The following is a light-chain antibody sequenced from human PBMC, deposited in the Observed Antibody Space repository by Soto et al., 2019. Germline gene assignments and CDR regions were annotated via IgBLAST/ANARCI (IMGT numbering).Light chain of an antibody. V-gene: IGKV1-9*01. Sequence: DIQMTQSPSSLSASVGDRVTITCRASQSISSSLAWYQQQPGKAPKLLIYAASTLQSGVPSRFSGSGSGTDFTLTIISLQPEDFATYYCQQLKSFPLSFGGGTKVDIK. J-gene: IGKJ4*01. CDR2: AAS. CDR3: QQLKSFPLS. CDR1: QSISSS.